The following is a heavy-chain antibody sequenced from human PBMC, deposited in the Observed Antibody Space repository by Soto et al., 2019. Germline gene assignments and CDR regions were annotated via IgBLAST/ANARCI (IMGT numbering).Heavy chain of an antibody. J-gene: IGHJ6*03. D-gene: IGHD3-3*01. Sequence: PGGSLRLSCAASGFPFSSYWMSWVRQAPGKGLEWVANIKQDGSEKYYVDSVKGRFTISRDNAKNSLYLQMNSLRAEDTAVYYCARDERFLEWSGMYYYYMDVWGKGTTVTVSS. V-gene: IGHV3-7*01. CDR1: GFPFSSYW. CDR3: ARDERFLEWSGMYYYYMDV. CDR2: IKQDGSEK.